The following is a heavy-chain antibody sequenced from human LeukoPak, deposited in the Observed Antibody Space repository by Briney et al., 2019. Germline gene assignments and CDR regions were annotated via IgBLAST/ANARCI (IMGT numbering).Heavy chain of an antibody. CDR1: GGSFSGYY. V-gene: IGHV4-34*01. D-gene: IGHD3-10*01. CDR3: ARTLRGSYYGSGSYFDY. J-gene: IGHJ4*02. Sequence: SETLSLTCAVYGGSFSGYYWSWIRQPPGKGLEWIGEINHSGSTNYNPSLKSRVTISVDTSKNQFSLKLSSVTAADTAVYYCARTLRGSYYGSGSYFDYWGQGTLVTVSS. CDR2: INHSGST.